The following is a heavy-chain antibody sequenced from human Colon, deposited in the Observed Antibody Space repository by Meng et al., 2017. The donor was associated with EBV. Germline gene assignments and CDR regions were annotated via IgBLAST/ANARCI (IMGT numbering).Heavy chain of an antibody. J-gene: IGHJ4*02. CDR1: GYTFTSYA. Sequence: QVQLVQSGSELKQPGASVKVSCRPSGYTFTSYAIKWVRQAPGQGPDWMGWIDPNTGNPTYDQGFTGRFVFSLDTSVSTAYLQINSLRADDTAVYYCARDSPLDGYSLLDYWGQGTLVTVSS. CDR3: ARDSPLDGYSLLDY. CDR2: IDPNTGNP. V-gene: IGHV7-4-1*02. D-gene: IGHD5-24*01.